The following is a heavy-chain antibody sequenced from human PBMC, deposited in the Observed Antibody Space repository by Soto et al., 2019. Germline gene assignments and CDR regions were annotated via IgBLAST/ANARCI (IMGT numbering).Heavy chain of an antibody. V-gene: IGHV4-59*01. J-gene: IGHJ4*02. D-gene: IGHD2-8*01. CDR2: IHYSWTT. CDR1: CTSIISYY. CDR3: ARYNSYAIDY. Sequence: SATLSLTRTGSCTSIISYYWIWIRQPPGKGLEWIANIHYSWTTNYNPSLASRVTLSVDTSKNQFSLKMTSVTAADRAMYFCARYNSYAIDYWGRGPLVTVSS.